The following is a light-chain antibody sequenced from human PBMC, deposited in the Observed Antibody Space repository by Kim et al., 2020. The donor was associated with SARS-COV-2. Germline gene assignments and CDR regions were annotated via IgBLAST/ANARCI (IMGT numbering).Light chain of an antibody. CDR1: KLGDKN. CDR3: QAWDSSTVV. V-gene: IGLV3-1*01. J-gene: IGLJ2*01. CDR2: EDI. Sequence: SVSPGQTAIVTCSGNKLGDKNVCWYQQRPGQSPLLDIYEDIKRPSVMPERVSGSNSGNTATLTISGTQAMDEADYYCQAWDSSTVVFGRGAQLTVL.